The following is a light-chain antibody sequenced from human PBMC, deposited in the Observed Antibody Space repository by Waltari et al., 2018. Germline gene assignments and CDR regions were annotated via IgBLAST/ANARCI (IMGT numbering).Light chain of an antibody. CDR1: PGIVNF. V-gene: IGKV1-27*01. Sequence: IQLTQSPSSLAASAGDRVTITCRARPGIVNFLAWYQQKPGKVPRLLISTASTLQSGVPPRFSGSGSGTEFTLTIAGLQPEDVATYYCQKYNAAPLIFGGGTKVEIK. CDR3: QKYNAAPLI. J-gene: IGKJ4*01. CDR2: TAS.